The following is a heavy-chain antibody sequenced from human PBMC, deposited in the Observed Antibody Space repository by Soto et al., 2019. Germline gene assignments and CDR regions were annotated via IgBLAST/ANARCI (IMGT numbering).Heavy chain of an antibody. V-gene: IGHV3-23*01. Sequence: EVQLLESGGGLVQPGGSLRLSCAASGFVFSSYAMSWVRQAPGKGLEWGSAISGSGTTAYYADSVKGRFIFSRDNPKNTMYLQMNSLRAEYTAVYFCAKTTDGWFSAFEIWGQGTVVTGSS. CDR3: AKTTDGWFSAFEI. D-gene: IGHD6-19*01. CDR1: GFVFSSYA. CDR2: ISGSGTTA. J-gene: IGHJ3*02.